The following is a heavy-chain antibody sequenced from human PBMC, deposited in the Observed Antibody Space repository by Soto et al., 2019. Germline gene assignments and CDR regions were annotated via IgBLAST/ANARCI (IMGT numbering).Heavy chain of an antibody. Sequence: EVQLVESGGGLVKPGGSLRLSCAASGFTFSSYSMNWVRQAPGKGLEWVSSISSSSSYIYYADSVKGRFTISRDNAKNSLYLQMNSLRAEDTAVYYCARGRVLCTNGVCYVRQVGLLNYWGQGTLVTVSS. D-gene: IGHD2-8*01. CDR1: GFTFSSYS. V-gene: IGHV3-21*01. J-gene: IGHJ4*02. CDR2: ISSSSSYI. CDR3: ARGRVLCTNGVCYVRQVGLLNY.